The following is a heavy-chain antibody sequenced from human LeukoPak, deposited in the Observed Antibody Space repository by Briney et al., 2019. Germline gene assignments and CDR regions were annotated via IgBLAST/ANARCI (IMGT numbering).Heavy chain of an antibody. CDR3: AKYSSGPIDY. V-gene: IGHV3-23*01. Sequence: PGGSLRLSCATSGFTFNSYAMSWVRQAPGKGLEWVSVISGSGGRTYYADSVKGRFTISRDNSKNTLYLQMNSLRAEDTAVYYCAKYSSGPIDYWGQGTLVTVSS. D-gene: IGHD6-19*01. CDR1: GFTFNSYA. J-gene: IGHJ4*02. CDR2: ISGSGGRT.